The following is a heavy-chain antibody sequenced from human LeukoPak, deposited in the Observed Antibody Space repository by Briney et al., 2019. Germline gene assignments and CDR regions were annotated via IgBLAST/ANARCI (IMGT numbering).Heavy chain of an antibody. CDR3: ARVLHKRNYDSSVYYGY. CDR1: GFTFSSYG. V-gene: IGHV3-30*03. CDR2: ISYDGSNK. J-gene: IGHJ4*02. Sequence: GGSLRLSCAASGFTFSSYGMHWVRQAPGKGLEWVAVISYDGSNKYYADSVKGRFTISRDNAKNSLYLQMHSLRAEDTAVYYCARVLHKRNYDSSVYYGYWGQGTLVTVSS. D-gene: IGHD3-22*01.